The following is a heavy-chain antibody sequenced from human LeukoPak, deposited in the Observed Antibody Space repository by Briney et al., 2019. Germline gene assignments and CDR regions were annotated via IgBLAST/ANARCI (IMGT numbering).Heavy chain of an antibody. CDR2: TSDRGDYT. V-gene: IGHV3-23*01. CDR1: GFTFTSYS. D-gene: IGHD6-13*01. CDR3: AKDRVLFSQQLVSDYFDY. J-gene: IGHJ4*02. Sequence: PGGSLRLSCAASGFTFTSYSMSWVRQAPGKGPEWVSGTSDRGDYTYYADSVKGRFTISRDNSKNTLYLQMNSLRAEDTAVYYCAKDRVLFSQQLVSDYFDYWGQGTLVTVSS.